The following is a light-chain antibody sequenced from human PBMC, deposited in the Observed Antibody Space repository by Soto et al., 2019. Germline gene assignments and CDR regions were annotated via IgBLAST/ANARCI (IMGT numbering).Light chain of an antibody. Sequence: EIVLTQSPGTLSLSPGARVALSCRASRSLSSTSLAWYQQRPGQAPRLLIYDASSRATGIPDRFSGSGSGTDFTLTINRLEPDYFAVYYCQQYGSSPRTFGQGTKVEI. CDR1: RSLSSTS. J-gene: IGKJ1*01. CDR3: QQYGSSPRT. CDR2: DAS. V-gene: IGKV3-20*01.